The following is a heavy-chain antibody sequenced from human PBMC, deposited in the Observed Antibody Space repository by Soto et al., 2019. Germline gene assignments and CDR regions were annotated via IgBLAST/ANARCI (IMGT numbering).Heavy chain of an antibody. J-gene: IGHJ4*02. V-gene: IGHV3-33*01. CDR2: IWYDGNSK. CDR1: GFTFSSYG. CDR3: ARDSSSGEGFDF. D-gene: IGHD7-27*01. Sequence: QVQLVESGGGVVQPGRSLRLSGASSGFTFSSYGMHWDRQAPGKGLEWMAVIWYDGNSKDYGDSVRGRFTVSRDNSKNTLYLQMDSLRAEDTAGCYCARDSSSGEGFDFWGQGTLVTVSS.